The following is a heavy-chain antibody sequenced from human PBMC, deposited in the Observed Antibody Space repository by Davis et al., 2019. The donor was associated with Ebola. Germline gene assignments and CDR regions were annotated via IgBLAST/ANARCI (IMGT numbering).Heavy chain of an antibody. CDR2: LYRDGRT. Sequence: GGSLRLSCAASGLIVSANYMSWVRQAPGKGLEWVSVLYRDGRTYYADSVKGRFTISRDNSKNVLYLQLNTLRADDAAVYYCARHINGDFWYFDVWGRGILVTVSS. J-gene: IGHJ2*01. D-gene: IGHD4-17*01. CDR3: ARHINGDFWYFDV. V-gene: IGHV3-53*01. CDR1: GLIVSANY.